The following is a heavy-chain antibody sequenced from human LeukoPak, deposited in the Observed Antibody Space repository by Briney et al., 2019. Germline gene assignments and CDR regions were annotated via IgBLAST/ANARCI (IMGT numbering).Heavy chain of an antibody. CDR2: ISNSDGNT. Sequence: PGGSLRLSCAASGLTFNNYAMSWVRQAPGKGPEWVSTISNSDGNTYYADSVKGRFTISRDNSKNTLYLQMNSLTAEDTAIYYCAKATGTLGNWGQGTLVTVSS. D-gene: IGHD1-1*01. CDR3: AKATGTLGN. J-gene: IGHJ4*02. CDR1: GLTFNNYA. V-gene: IGHV3-23*01.